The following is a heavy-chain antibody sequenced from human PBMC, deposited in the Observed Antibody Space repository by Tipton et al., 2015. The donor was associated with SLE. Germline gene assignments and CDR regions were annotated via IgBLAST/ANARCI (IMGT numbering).Heavy chain of an antibody. V-gene: IGHV3-11*01. CDR2: ISDTGSVV. Sequence: GSLRLSCAASGLTFSGHYMSWFRQSPGKGLEWVSYISDTGSVVYFADSVEGRFTISRDNARNSLYLQMNSLRPEDTAVYFCARGGYCSYTSCYIADYWGQGTLVTVSS. CDR1: GLTFSGHY. CDR3: ARGGYCSYTSCYIADY. J-gene: IGHJ4*02. D-gene: IGHD2-2*02.